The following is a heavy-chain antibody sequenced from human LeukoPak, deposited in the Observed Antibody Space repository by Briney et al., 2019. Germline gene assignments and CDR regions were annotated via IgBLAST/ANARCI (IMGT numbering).Heavy chain of an antibody. CDR1: GFTFSNYW. J-gene: IGHJ3*02. CDR3: ARRGHYDILGAAFDI. CDR2: ISGSGGST. Sequence: PGGSLRLSCAASGFTFSNYWMSWVRQAPGKGLEWVSAISGSGGSTYYADSVKGRFTISRDNSKNTLYLQMNSLRAEDTAVYYCARRGHYDILGAAFDIWGQGTMVTVSS. V-gene: IGHV3-23*01. D-gene: IGHD3-9*01.